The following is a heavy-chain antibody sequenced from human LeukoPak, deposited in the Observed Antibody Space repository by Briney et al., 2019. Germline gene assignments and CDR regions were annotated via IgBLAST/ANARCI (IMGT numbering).Heavy chain of an antibody. CDR2: INHSGST. V-gene: IGHV4-34*01. D-gene: IGHD2-2*01. CDR1: GGSFSGYY. CDR3: AREFLVVPAAMPAQSYYYYGMDV. Sequence: PSETLSLTCAVYGGSFSGYYWSWIRQPPGKGLEWIGEINHSGSTNYNPSLKSRVTISVDTSKYQFSLKLSSVTAADTAVYCCAREFLVVPAAMPAQSYYYYGMDVWGKGTTVTVSS. J-gene: IGHJ6*04.